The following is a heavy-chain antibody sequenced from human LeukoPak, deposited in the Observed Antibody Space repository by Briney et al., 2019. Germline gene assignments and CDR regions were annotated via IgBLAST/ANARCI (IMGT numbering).Heavy chain of an antibody. CDR3: AGFWSGYITNFDY. J-gene: IGHJ4*02. D-gene: IGHD3-3*01. Sequence: SETLSLTCTVSGGSITSSNYYWGWIRQPPGKGLEWIGTIYYSESTYYNPSLKSRVTISVDTSKSQFSLKLSSVTAADTAVYYCAGFWSGYITNFDYWGQGTLVTVSS. CDR2: IYYSEST. CDR1: GGSITSSNYY. V-gene: IGHV4-39*01.